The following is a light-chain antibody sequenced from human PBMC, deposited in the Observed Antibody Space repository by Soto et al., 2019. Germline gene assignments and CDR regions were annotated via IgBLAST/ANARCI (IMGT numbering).Light chain of an antibody. CDR1: QTVSTF. V-gene: IGKV1-39*01. CDR3: QQSYSTLVT. Sequence: DIQMTQSPSSLSASIGDRVTITCRASQTVSTFLHWYQHKPGKAPTVLIYVATTLQSGVPSRFSGSGSGTDFTLTISSLQPEDFATYYCQQSYSTLVTFGPGTKVDIK. J-gene: IGKJ3*01. CDR2: VAT.